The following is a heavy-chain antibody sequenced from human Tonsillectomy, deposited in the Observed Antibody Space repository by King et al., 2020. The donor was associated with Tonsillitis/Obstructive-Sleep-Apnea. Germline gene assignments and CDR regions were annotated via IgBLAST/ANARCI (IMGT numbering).Heavy chain of an antibody. CDR2: VSNSGSA. J-gene: IGHJ4*02. Sequence: VQLQESGPGLVKPSETLSLTCTVSRGSVSTYYWSWIRQPPGKGLEWIGYVSNSGSANYNPSLKSRVTLSIDTSKNQFSLRLRSVTAADTAVYYCAKSSVPAAHYFDYWGQGTLVTVSS. CDR1: RGSVSTYY. CDR3: AKSSVPAAHYFDY. D-gene: IGHD2-2*01. V-gene: IGHV4-59*02.